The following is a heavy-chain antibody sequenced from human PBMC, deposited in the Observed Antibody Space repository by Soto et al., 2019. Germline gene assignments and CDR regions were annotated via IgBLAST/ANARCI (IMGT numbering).Heavy chain of an antibody. J-gene: IGHJ5*01. CDR2: IIPILGTT. CDR1: GGSFRSYA. CDR3: ARDRNVRDFYDSSGYLNWFDS. V-gene: IGHV1-69*10. Sequence: SVKVSCTASGGSFRSYAVSWVRQAPGQGLEWMGAIIPILGTTDYAQKFQGRVSMTRDTSTTTVYMDLSSLGSEDTAVYFCARDRNVRDFYDSSGYLNWFDSWGQGTLVTVSS. D-gene: IGHD3-22*01.